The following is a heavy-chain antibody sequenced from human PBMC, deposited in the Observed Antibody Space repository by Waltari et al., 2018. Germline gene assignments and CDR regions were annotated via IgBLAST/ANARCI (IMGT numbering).Heavy chain of an antibody. CDR3: ARGARYCSSTSCYVGGLVVDY. Sequence: QVQLVQSGAEVKKPGASVKVSCKASGYTFTSYDINWVRQATGQGLEWMGWMNPNSGNTGYAQKFQGRVTITRNTSISTAYMELSSLRSEDTAVYYCARGARYCSSTSCYVGGLVVDYWGQGTLVTVSS. CDR2: MNPNSGNT. V-gene: IGHV1-8*03. D-gene: IGHD2-2*01. CDR1: GYTFTSYD. J-gene: IGHJ4*02.